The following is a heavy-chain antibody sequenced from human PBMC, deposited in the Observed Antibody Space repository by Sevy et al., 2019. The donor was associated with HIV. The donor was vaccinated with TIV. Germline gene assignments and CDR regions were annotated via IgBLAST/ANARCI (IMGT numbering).Heavy chain of an antibody. CDR2: ISYDGSNK. Sequence: GGSLRLSCVASGFTFSSYAMHWVRQAPGKGLEWVAVISYDGSNKYYADSVKGRFTISRDNSKNTLYLQMNSLRAEDTAVYYCARDRLPPGPAYYYYGMDVWGQGTTVTVSS. D-gene: IGHD2-2*01. J-gene: IGHJ6*02. CDR3: ARDRLPPGPAYYYYGMDV. CDR1: GFTFSSYA. V-gene: IGHV3-30-3*01.